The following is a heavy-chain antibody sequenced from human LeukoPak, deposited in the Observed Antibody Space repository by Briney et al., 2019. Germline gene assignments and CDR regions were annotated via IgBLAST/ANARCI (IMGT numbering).Heavy chain of an antibody. CDR2: IYYSGST. J-gene: IGHJ4*02. CDR1: GGSISSYY. V-gene: IGHV4-59*01. D-gene: IGHD5-18*01. CDR3: ARSGYSYGPDY. Sequence: SETLSLTCTVSGGSISSYYWSWIRQPPGKGLEWIGYIYYSGSTNYNPSLKSRVTISVDTSKNQFSLKQSSVTAADTAVYYCARSGYSYGPDYWGQGTLVTVSS.